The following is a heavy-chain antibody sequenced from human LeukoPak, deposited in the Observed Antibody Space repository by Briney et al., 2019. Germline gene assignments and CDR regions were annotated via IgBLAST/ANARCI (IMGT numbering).Heavy chain of an antibody. V-gene: IGHV1-2*02. J-gene: IGHJ4*02. CDR1: GYTFTDYY. Sequence: ASVKVSCKASGYTFTDYYINWIRQAPGQGLEWMGWINPNRGGTSYAQNFQGRVPMTRDTPITTAYMELSRLRSDDTAVYYCARRQIDCSTTSCYVDYWGQGTLVTVSS. CDR3: ARRQIDCSTTSCYVDY. CDR2: INPNRGGT. D-gene: IGHD2-2*01.